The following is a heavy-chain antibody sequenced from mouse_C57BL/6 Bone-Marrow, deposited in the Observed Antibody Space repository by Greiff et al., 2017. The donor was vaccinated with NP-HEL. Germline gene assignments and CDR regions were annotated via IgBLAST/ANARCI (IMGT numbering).Heavy chain of an antibody. CDR2: IYPRGGNT. CDR1: GYTFTSYG. J-gene: IGHJ2*01. D-gene: IGHD1-1*01. CDR3: ARAYVFGSSLYDFDY. Sequence: QVQLKQSGAELARPGASVKLSCTASGYTFTSYGISWVKQSPGQGLAWIGEIYPRGGNTYYHEQFKGNATLTADKSYSTAYMELRSLTSEDSAVYFCARAYVFGSSLYDFDYWGQGTTLTVSS. V-gene: IGHV1-81*01.